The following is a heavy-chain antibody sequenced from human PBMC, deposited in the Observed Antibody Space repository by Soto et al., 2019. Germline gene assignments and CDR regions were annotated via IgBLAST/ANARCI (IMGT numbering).Heavy chain of an antibody. CDR2: INPNSGGT. CDR1: GYTFTGYY. Sequence: ASVKVSCKASGYTFTGYYMHWVRQGPGQGLEWMGWINPNSGGTNYAQKFQGRVTMTRDTSISTAYMELSRLRSDDTAVYYCARVMGRGYSYGPRSPEFPWGQGTLVTVSS. J-gene: IGHJ5*02. D-gene: IGHD5-18*01. CDR3: ARVMGRGYSYGPRSPEFP. V-gene: IGHV1-2*02.